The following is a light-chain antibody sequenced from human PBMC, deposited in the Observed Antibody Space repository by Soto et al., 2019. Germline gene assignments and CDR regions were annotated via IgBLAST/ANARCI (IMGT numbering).Light chain of an antibody. J-gene: IGKJ3*01. V-gene: IGKV3-20*01. CDR1: ETIRSNY. CDR3: QQYCSSPPDT. CDR2: GAS. Sequence: EIVLTQSPGTLSSSPGEGVTLSCRASETIRSNYLAWYQKKPGQAPRLLIFGASTRATSIPDKFSVSGSGTDFTLTISSLEPEDFSEYYCQQYCSSPPDTFGPGT.